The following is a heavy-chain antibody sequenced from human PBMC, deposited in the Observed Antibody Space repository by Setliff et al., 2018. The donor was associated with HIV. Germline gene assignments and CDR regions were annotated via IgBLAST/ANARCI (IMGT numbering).Heavy chain of an antibody. CDR3: ATGRHYYDSSDYPANPFDV. J-gene: IGHJ3*01. Sequence: RASVKVSCKASGYTFTSYAMHWVRQAPGQRLEWMGWINAGTGNTKYSQKFQGRVTITADGSTSTAYMELTSLRSEDTAVYYCATGRHYYDSSDYPANPFDVWGQGTLVTVSS. CDR2: INAGTGNT. CDR1: GYTFTSYA. D-gene: IGHD3-22*01. V-gene: IGHV1-3*01.